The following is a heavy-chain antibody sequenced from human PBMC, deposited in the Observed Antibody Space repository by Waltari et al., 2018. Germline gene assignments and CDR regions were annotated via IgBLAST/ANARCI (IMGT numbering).Heavy chain of an antibody. CDR1: GYSISSGYY. Sequence: QVQLQESGPGLVKPSETLSLTCTVSGYSISSGYYWGWIRQPPGKGLEWIGSIYHSGSTYYNPSLKSRVTISVDTSKNQFSLKLSSVTAADTAVYYCARDGSRSIAARFATDYWGQGTLVTVSS. D-gene: IGHD6-6*01. V-gene: IGHV4-38-2*02. J-gene: IGHJ4*02. CDR2: IYHSGST. CDR3: ARDGSRSIAARFATDY.